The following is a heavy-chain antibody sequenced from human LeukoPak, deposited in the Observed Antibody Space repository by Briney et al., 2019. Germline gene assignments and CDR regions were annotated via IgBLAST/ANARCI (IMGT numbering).Heavy chain of an antibody. CDR2: MFRGST. V-gene: IGHV4-39*07. CDR1: GGSISSSTYY. J-gene: IGHJ4*02. Sequence: RPSETLSLTCTVSGGSISSSTYYWGWIRQPPGKGLEWIGSMFRGSTYYNLSLKSRVIISVDTSKNQFSLKLSSVTAADTAVYYCARSPPTFGPVGWGQGTLVTVSS. CDR3: ARSPPTFGPVG. D-gene: IGHD3-16*01.